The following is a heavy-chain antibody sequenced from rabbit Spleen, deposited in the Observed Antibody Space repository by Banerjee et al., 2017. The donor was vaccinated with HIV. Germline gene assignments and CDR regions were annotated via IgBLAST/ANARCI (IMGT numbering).Heavy chain of an antibody. J-gene: IGHJ4*01. D-gene: IGHD4-1*01. V-gene: IGHV1S40*01. CDR3: ARVSETSGWGEDL. CDR1: GFSFSNNAV. CDR2: IDTGDGDT. Sequence: QSLEESGGDLVKPEGSLTLTCKASGFSFSNNAVMCCFRQAPGKGLEWIACIDTGDGDTDYANWPKGRFPISKASSTTVTLQMTSLTVADTATYFCARVSETSGWGEDLWGPGTLVTVS.